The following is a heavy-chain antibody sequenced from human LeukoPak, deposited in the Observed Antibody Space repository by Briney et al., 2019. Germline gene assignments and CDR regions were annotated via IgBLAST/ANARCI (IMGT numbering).Heavy chain of an antibody. V-gene: IGHV4-59*01. CDR1: GGSINNYY. D-gene: IGHD5-18*01. Sequence: SETLSLTCTVSGGSINNYYWGWIRQPPGKGLEWIGYISYTGSTNYNPSLKSRVTISVDTSKNQFSLRLSSVTAADTTVYHCARVERGYSYGPFDYWGQGTLVTASS. CDR3: ARVERGYSYGPFDY. CDR2: ISYTGST. J-gene: IGHJ4*02.